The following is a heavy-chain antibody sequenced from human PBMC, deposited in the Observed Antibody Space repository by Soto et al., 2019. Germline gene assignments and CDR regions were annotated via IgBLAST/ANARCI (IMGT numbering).Heavy chain of an antibody. J-gene: IGHJ4*02. Sequence: SETLSLTCTVSGGSISSYYWSWIRQPPGKGLEWIGYIYYSGSTNYNPSLKSRVTISVDTSKNQFSLKLSSVTAADTAVYYCARSPSGSFFDYWGQGTLVTVSS. CDR2: IYYSGST. CDR3: ARSPSGSFFDY. CDR1: GGSISSYY. V-gene: IGHV4-59*08. D-gene: IGHD1-26*01.